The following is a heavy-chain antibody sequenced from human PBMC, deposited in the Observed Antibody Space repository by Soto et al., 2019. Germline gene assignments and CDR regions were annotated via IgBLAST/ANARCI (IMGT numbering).Heavy chain of an antibody. CDR1: GVTVGNNY. V-gene: IGHV3-66*01. CDR3: ARNVPVTALGY. D-gene: IGHD4-17*01. J-gene: IGHJ4*02. CDR2: TYSGGDT. Sequence: EVRLVESGGGLVQPGGSLRLSCAASGVTVGNNYMSWVRQAPGKGLEWVSVTYSGGDTRYADSAKGRITMSRDSTKNSVYLQMDSLRGEDTAVYFCARNVPVTALGYWGQGSLVTVSS.